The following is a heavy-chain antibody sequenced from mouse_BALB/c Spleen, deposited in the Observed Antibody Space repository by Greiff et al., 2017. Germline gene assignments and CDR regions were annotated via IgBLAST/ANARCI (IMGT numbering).Heavy chain of an antibody. Sequence: VQLQQSGAELVRPGVSVKISCKGSGYTFTDYAMHWVKQSHAKSLEWIGVISTYYGDASYNQKFKGKATMTVDKSSSTAYMELARLTSEDSAIYYCARETTATTFAYWGQGTLVTVSA. J-gene: IGHJ3*01. D-gene: IGHD1-2*01. CDR2: ISTYYGDA. CDR1: GYTFTDYA. V-gene: IGHV1S137*01. CDR3: ARETTATTFAY.